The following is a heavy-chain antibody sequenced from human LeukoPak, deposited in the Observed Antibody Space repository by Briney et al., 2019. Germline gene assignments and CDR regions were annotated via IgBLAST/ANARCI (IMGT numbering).Heavy chain of an antibody. Sequence: SEPLSFTWTCACGSISSYYCSWIQKPPEKRLEWIGYNYYSGSTNYNPSLKSRVTISVDTSKNQFSLKLSSVTAADTAVYYCASLDGGLLPYWGQGTLVTVSS. V-gene: IGHV4-59*08. D-gene: IGHD1-26*01. CDR2: NYYSGST. CDR3: ASLDGGLLPY. CDR1: CGSISSYY. J-gene: IGHJ4*02.